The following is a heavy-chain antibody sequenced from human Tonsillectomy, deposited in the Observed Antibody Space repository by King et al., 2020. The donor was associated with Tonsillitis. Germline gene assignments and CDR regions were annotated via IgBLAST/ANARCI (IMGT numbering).Heavy chain of an antibody. V-gene: IGHV3-9*01. CDR2: ISWNSGSI. J-gene: IGHJ3*02. CDR3: AKDMGSGNPDDAFDI. Sequence: VQLVESGGGLVQPGRSLRLSCAASGFTFDDYAMYWVRPAPGKGLEWVSGISWNSGSIGYADSVKGRFTISRDNAKNSLYLQMNSLRVEDTALYYCAKDMGSGNPDDAFDIWGQGTMVTVSS. CDR1: GFTFDDYA. D-gene: IGHD6-19*01.